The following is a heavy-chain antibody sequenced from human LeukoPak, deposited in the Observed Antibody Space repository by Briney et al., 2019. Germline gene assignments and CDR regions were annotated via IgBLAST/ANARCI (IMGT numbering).Heavy chain of an antibody. J-gene: IGHJ4*02. CDR1: GASISRSSYY. V-gene: IGHV4-39*01. CDR3: ASPPVISGYYDFCSGHYYFDY. CDR2: IYYSGST. D-gene: IGHD3-3*01. Sequence: SETLSLTCAVSGASISRSSYYWGWIRQPPGEGLEWIGSIYYSGSTYYNPSLKSRVTISVDTSKNPYSLKLSSVTAAATAVYYCASPPVISGYYDFCSGHYYFDYWGQGTLVTVSS.